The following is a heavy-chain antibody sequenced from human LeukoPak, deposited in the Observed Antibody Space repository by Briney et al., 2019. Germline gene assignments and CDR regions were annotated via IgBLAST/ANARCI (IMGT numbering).Heavy chain of an antibody. V-gene: IGHV1-18*01. D-gene: IGHD3-10*01. CDR2: ISAYNGNT. CDR3: AKGGRILLWFGELLSSYFDY. Sequence: GASVKVSCKASGYTFTSYGISWVRQAPGQGLEWMGWISAYNGNTNYAQKLQGRVTMTTDTSTSTAYMELRSLRSDDTAVYYCAKGGRILLWFGELLSSYFDYWGQGTLVTVSS. CDR1: GYTFTSYG. J-gene: IGHJ4*02.